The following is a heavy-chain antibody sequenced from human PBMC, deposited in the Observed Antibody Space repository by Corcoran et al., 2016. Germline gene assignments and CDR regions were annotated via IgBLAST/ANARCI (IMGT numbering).Heavy chain of an antibody. CDR2: INPSGGST. CDR1: GYTFTSYY. Sequence: QVQLVQSGAEVKKPGASVKVSCKASGYTFTSYYMHWVRQAPGQGLEWMGIINPSGGSTSYAQKFQGRVTMTRDTSTSTVYMELSSLRSEDTAVYYCARFMVRGVTPDYYGMDVWGQGTTVTVSS. J-gene: IGHJ6*02. V-gene: IGHV1-46*01. CDR3: ARFMVRGVTPDYYGMDV. D-gene: IGHD3-10*01.